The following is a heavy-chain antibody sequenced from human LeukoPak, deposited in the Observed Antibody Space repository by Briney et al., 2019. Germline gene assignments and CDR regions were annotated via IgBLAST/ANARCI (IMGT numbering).Heavy chain of an antibody. Sequence: GRSLRLSCAASGFTVSSNYMSWVRQAPGKGLEWVSVIYSGGSTYYADSVKGRFTISRDNSKNTLYLQMNSLRAEDTAVYYCARETLPGGGAFDIWGQGTMVTVSS. CDR1: GFTVSSNY. V-gene: IGHV3-66*01. CDR2: IYSGGST. J-gene: IGHJ3*02. D-gene: IGHD1-14*01. CDR3: ARETLPGGGAFDI.